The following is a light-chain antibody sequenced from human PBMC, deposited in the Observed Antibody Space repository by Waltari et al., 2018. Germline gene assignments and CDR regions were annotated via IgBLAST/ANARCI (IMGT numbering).Light chain of an antibody. J-gene: IGLJ1*01. CDR2: DVT. V-gene: IGLV2-14*01. CDR1: NSDVGGYNY. CDR3: NSYRNINTYV. Sequence: QSALTQPAFVSGSPGQSITIFCIGTNSDVGGYNYVSWYQQHPGKAPKLMIYDVTKRPSGVFNRFSGSKSGNTASLTISGLQAEDEADYYCNSYRNINTYVFGTGTKVTVL.